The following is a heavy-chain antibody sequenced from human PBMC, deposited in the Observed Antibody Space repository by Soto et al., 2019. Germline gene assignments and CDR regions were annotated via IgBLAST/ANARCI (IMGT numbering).Heavy chain of an antibody. CDR1: GFTLSSYG. V-gene: IGHV3-33*01. D-gene: IGHD3-22*01. J-gene: IGHJ5*02. Sequence: GGSLRLSCGASGFTLSSYGMHWVRQAPGEGLEWVAVIWYDGSNKYYADSVKGRFTISRDNSKNTLYLQMNSLRAEDTAVYYCARDYDYYDSSGYYSFDPWGQGTLVTVSS. CDR2: IWYDGSNK. CDR3: ARDYDYYDSSGYYSFDP.